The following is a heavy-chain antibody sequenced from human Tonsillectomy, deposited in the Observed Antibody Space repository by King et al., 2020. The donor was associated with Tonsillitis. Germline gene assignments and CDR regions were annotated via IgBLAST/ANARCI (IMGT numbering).Heavy chain of an antibody. J-gene: IGHJ4*02. CDR1: CFAFSDAW. Sequence: VQLLESGGGLVKPGGSLRLSCAASCFAFSDAWMNWVRQAPGRGLVCVGRIKIQAGGGTTDFAAPVKGRFTISRDDSKKTLFLQMSSLKTEDTAVYYCTTDLSSSPWNYHDAYWGQGTLVTVSS. CDR3: TTDLSSSPWNYHDAY. D-gene: IGHD1-7*01. CDR2: IKIQAGGGTT. V-gene: IGHV3-15*07.